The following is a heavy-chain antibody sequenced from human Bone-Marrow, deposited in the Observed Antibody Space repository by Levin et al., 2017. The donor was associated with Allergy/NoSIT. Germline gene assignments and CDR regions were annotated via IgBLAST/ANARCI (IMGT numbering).Heavy chain of an antibody. CDR2: INTNTGTP. CDR1: GYTFTHYT. Sequence: PLASVKVSCTASGYTFTHYTLNWVRQAPGQNLQWMGWINTNTGTPTYAQGFTGRFVFSLDTSVSTTFLQINNLKTDDTAVYYCARGEGGYGDYLRFDFWGRGAPVTVSS. V-gene: IGHV7-4-1*02. CDR3: ARGEGGYGDYLRFDF. J-gene: IGHJ4*02. D-gene: IGHD4-17*01.